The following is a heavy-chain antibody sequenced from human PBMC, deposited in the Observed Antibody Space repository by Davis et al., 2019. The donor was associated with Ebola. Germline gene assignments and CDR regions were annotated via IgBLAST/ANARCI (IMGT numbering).Heavy chain of an antibody. Sequence: ASVKVSCKASGYTFTSYYMHWVRQAPGQGLEWMGIINPSGGSTSYAQKFQGRVTMTRDTSTSTVYMELSSLRSEGTAVYYCARDGGITIFGVVTTRDYYGMDVWGQGTTVTVSS. CDR3: ARDGGITIFGVVTTRDYYGMDV. CDR2: INPSGGST. J-gene: IGHJ6*02. V-gene: IGHV1-46*01. CDR1: GYTFTSYY. D-gene: IGHD3-3*01.